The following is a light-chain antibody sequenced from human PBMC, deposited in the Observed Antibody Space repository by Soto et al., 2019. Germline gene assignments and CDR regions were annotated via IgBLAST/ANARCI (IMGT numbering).Light chain of an antibody. CDR2: GVN. CDR1: SSDIGAYNF. Sequence: QSALTQPPSASGSPGQSVSISCTGTSSDIGAYNFVSWYQQHPGKAPRLMIYGVNKRPSGVPDRFSGSKSGNPASLTVSGLQGEDEADYYCSSYAGSNNYVVFGGGTKLTVL. J-gene: IGLJ2*01. V-gene: IGLV2-8*01. CDR3: SSYAGSNNYVV.